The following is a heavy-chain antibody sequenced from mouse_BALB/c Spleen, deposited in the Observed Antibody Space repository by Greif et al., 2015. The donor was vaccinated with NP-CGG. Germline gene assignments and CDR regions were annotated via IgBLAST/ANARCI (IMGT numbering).Heavy chain of an antibody. CDR1: GFTFSSFG. CDR3: ARSLTGVPFAY. Sequence: EVQLVESGGGLVQPGGSRKLSCAASGFTFSSFGMHWVRQAPEKGLEWVAYISSGSSTIYYADTVKGRFTISRDNPKNTLFLQMTSLRSEDTAMYYCARSLTGVPFAYWGQGTLVTVSA. CDR2: ISSGSSTI. J-gene: IGHJ3*01. V-gene: IGHV5-17*02. D-gene: IGHD4-1*01.